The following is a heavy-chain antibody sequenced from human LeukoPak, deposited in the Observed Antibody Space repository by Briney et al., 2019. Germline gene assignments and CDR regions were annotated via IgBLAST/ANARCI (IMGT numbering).Heavy chain of an antibody. D-gene: IGHD6-19*01. CDR1: GGSFSGYY. CDR2: INHSGST. J-gene: IGHJ6*02. CDR3: ARCYAVAGRLCGMDV. V-gene: IGHV4-34*01. Sequence: SETLSLTCAVYGGSFSGYYWSWIRQPPGKGLEWIGEINHSGSTNYNPSLKSRVTISVDTSKNQFSLKLSSVTAADTAVYYCARCYAVAGRLCGMDVWGQGTTVTVSS.